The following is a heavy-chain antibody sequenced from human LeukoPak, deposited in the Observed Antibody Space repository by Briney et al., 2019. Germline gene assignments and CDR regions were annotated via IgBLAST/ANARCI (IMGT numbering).Heavy chain of an antibody. Sequence: ASVKVSCKASGYTFTSYYINWVRQATGQRLEWIGWMNPNSGNTGYAQKFPGRVTMTRNTSISTAYMELSSLRSEDTAAYYCALTGRGYYYDSSGPDYWGQGTLVTVSS. J-gene: IGHJ4*02. CDR2: MNPNSGNT. V-gene: IGHV1-8*01. CDR3: ALTGRGYYYDSSGPDY. CDR1: GYTFTSYY. D-gene: IGHD3-22*01.